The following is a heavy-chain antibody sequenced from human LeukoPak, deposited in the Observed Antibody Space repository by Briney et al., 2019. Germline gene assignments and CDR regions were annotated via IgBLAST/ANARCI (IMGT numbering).Heavy chain of an antibody. Sequence: SETLSLTCTVSGGSISSGGYYWSWIRQPPGKGLEWIGYIYHSGSTYYNPSFKSRVTISVDRSKNQFSLKLSSVTAADTAVYYCARGDLSSSAPYFDYWGQGTLVTVSS. CDR2: IYHSGST. CDR1: GGSISSGGYY. CDR3: ARGDLSSSAPYFDY. D-gene: IGHD6-13*01. V-gene: IGHV4-30-2*01. J-gene: IGHJ4*02.